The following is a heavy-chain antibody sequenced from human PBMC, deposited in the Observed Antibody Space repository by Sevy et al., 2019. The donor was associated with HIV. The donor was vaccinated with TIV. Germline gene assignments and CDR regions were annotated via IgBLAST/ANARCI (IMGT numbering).Heavy chain of an antibody. V-gene: IGHV3-30*02. J-gene: IGHJ6*02. CDR1: GFTFSSYG. D-gene: IGHD2-2*01. CDR3: AKDLCSSTSCYVYYYYYGMDV. CDR2: IRYDGGNK. Sequence: GGSLRLSCAASGFTFSSYGMQWVRQAPGKGLEWVSFIRYDGGNKDYADSVKGRFTISRDNSKNTLYLQMNSLRAEDTAVYYCAKDLCSSTSCYVYYYYYGMDVWGQGTTVTVSS.